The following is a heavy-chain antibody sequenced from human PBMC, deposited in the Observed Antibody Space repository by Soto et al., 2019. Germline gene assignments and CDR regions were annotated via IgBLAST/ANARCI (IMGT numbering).Heavy chain of an antibody. Sequence: GESLKISCKASGYSFTNYWIAWVRHVPGKGLEWMGVIYPDDSDTRYNPSFQGKVSISADKSINTAYLQWSSLKASDTALYYCARQGSIANRRNWLDPWGQGTLVTVSS. J-gene: IGHJ5*02. CDR2: IYPDDSDT. V-gene: IGHV5-51*01. CDR1: GYSFTNYW. CDR3: ARQGSIANRRNWLDP. D-gene: IGHD6-6*01.